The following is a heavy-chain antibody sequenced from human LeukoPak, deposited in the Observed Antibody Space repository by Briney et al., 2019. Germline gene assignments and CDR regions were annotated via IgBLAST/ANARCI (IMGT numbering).Heavy chain of an antibody. J-gene: IGHJ5*02. Sequence: ASVKVSCKASGYTFTSYGISWVRQAPGQGLEWMGWISAYNGNTNYAQKLQGRVTMTTDTSTSTAYMELRSLRSDDTAVYYCARGFEAIFGVVIITSSYNWFDPWGQGTLVTVSS. CDR1: GYTFTSYG. V-gene: IGHV1-18*01. D-gene: IGHD3-3*01. CDR2: ISAYNGNT. CDR3: ARGFEAIFGVVIITSSYNWFDP.